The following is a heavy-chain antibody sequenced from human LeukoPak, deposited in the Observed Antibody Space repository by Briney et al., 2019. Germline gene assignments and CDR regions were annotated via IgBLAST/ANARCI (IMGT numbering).Heavy chain of an antibody. CDR3: ARAVWYFDL. Sequence: SETLSLTCTASSGSMSGHYWSWIRQPPGKGLEWIGYVYYSGNTNYNPSLNSRVTISVDASRNQFSLKLSSVTAADTAVYYCARAVWYFDLWGRGTLVTVSS. J-gene: IGHJ2*01. CDR2: VYYSGNT. V-gene: IGHV4-59*11. CDR1: SGSMSGHY.